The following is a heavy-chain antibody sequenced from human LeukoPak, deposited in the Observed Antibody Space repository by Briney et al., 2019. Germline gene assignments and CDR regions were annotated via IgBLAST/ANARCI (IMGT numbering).Heavy chain of an antibody. J-gene: IGHJ4*02. V-gene: IGHV4-39*01. CDR1: GGAITNDNFY. CDR3: ARLFDS. Sequence: SETLSLTCTVSGGAITNDNFYWGWVRQPPGHGLEWVASINYSGTTYYNPSLSSRPSISVDTSRTQFFLTLNSVTAADTAVYYCARLFDSWGRGTLVTVSS. CDR2: INYSGTT.